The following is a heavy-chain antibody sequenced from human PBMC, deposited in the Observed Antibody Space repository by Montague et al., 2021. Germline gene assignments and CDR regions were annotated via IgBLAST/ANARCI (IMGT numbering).Heavy chain of an antibody. CDR1: GDSLSSVGYS. Sequence: TLSLTRTVSGDSLSSVGYSWTWIRQHPGKCLEWIGYMYYSGSTYYNPSLKSRVTISGDTSKNHFSLRLTSVTAADTAVYYCARGRLATGDSDYWGQGTLVTGSS. V-gene: IGHV4-31*03. J-gene: IGHJ4*02. CDR2: MYYSGST. CDR3: ARGRLATGDSDY. D-gene: IGHD2-21*01.